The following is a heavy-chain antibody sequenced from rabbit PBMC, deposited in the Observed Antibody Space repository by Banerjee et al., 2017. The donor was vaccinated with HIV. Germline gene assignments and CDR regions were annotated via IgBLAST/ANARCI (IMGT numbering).Heavy chain of an antibody. D-gene: IGHD7-1*01. CDR1: GFTLSSSYY. CDR3: ARGDGAYAGYDGL. Sequence: QEQLVESGGGLVQPEGSLTLTCTASGFTLSSSYYMCWVRQAPGRGLELIACIYTSSGSTWYASWVNGRFTISRSTSLNTVDLQMTSLTAADTATYFCARGDGAYAGYDGLWGQGTLVTVS. J-gene: IGHJ4*01. V-gene: IGHV1S43*01. CDR2: IYTSSGST.